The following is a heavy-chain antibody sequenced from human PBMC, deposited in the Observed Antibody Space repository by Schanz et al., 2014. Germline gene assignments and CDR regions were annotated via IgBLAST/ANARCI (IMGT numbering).Heavy chain of an antibody. V-gene: IGHV3-23*01. CDR3: ARGREVVAKIFDV. CDR2: LSASGGHT. CDR1: GFTFTGYV. D-gene: IGHD3-22*01. Sequence: VQLLESGGALVRPGGSLRLSCAASGFTFTGYVMTWVRQAPGKGLEWVSGLSASGGHTYYADSVKGRFTISRDNSKNTVYLEMNNVRVDDTAVYYCARGREVVAKIFDVWGQGTMVTVSS. J-gene: IGHJ3*01.